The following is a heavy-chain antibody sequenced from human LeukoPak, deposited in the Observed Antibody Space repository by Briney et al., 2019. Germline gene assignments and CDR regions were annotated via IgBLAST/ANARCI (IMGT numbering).Heavy chain of an antibody. V-gene: IGHV3-30*04. Sequence: GGSLRLSCAASGFTFSSYAVHWVRQAPGKGLEWVAVISYDGSNKYYADPVKGRFTISRDNSKNTLYLQMNSLRAEDTAVYYCARGRIVGASHDYWGQGTLVTVSS. CDR1: GFTFSSYA. CDR2: ISYDGSNK. CDR3: ARGRIVGASHDY. D-gene: IGHD1-26*01. J-gene: IGHJ4*02.